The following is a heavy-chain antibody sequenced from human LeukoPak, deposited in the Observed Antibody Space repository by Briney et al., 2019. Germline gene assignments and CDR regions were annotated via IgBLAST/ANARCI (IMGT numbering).Heavy chain of an antibody. Sequence: GGSLRLSCAASGFTFSSYGMHWVRQAPGKGLEWVAVISYDGSNKYYADSVKGRFTISRDNSKNTLYLQMNSLRADDTAVYYCAARPYCTTATCPKTNWFDPWGQGTLVTVSS. D-gene: IGHD2-8*01. CDR3: AARPYCTTATCPKTNWFDP. J-gene: IGHJ5*02. CDR1: GFTFSSYG. V-gene: IGHV3-30*03. CDR2: ISYDGSNK.